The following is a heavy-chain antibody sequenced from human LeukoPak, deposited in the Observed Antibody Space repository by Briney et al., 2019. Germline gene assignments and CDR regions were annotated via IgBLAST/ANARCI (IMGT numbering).Heavy chain of an antibody. V-gene: IGHV1-24*01. CDR2: FDREDGGT. CDR3: ATAGLIKNTFMIRGVKPLDS. D-gene: IGHD3-10*01. Sequence: GASVKVSCKVSGYSRTLLSLHWVRQAPGKGLEWMGGFDREDGGTMYAQTLRGRLTMTEDTSTDTAYMELSSLRSEDTAIYYCATAGLIKNTFMIRGVKPLDSWGQGTLVAGSS. CDR1: GYSRTLLS. J-gene: IGHJ4*02.